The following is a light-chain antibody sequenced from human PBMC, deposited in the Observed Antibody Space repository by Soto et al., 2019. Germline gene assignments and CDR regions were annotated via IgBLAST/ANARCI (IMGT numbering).Light chain of an antibody. V-gene: IGKV3-20*01. Sequence: EIVLTQSPGTLSLFPGERATLSCRATQSVNSDYLAWYQQKPGQAPRLLIYIASRRATGIPDRFSGSGSETDFNITINRLEPEDFEVYYCQQYGTSPWTFGQGTKVEIK. J-gene: IGKJ1*01. CDR1: QSVNSDY. CDR2: IAS. CDR3: QQYGTSPWT.